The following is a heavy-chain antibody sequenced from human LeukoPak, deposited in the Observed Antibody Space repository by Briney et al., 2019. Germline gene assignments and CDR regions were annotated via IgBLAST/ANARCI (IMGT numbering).Heavy chain of an antibody. J-gene: IGHJ4*02. D-gene: IGHD2-2*01. CDR3: ARGSYGTRKKAGDIVVVPAALGGFDY. Sequence: PETLSLTCAVYGGSFSGYYWSWIRQPPGKGLEWIGEINHSGSTNYNPSLKSRVTMSVDTSKNQFSLKLSSVTAADTAVYYCARGSYGTRKKAGDIVVVPAALGGFDYWGQGTLVTVSS. CDR2: INHSGST. V-gene: IGHV4-34*01. CDR1: GGSFSGYY.